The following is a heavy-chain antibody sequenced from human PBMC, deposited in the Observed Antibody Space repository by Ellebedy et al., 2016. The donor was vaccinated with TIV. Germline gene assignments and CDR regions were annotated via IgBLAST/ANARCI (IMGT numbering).Heavy chain of an antibody. J-gene: IGHJ3*02. Sequence: GGSLRLSCAASGFTFTPYAMNWVRQAPGKGLGWISYISGSSLTIYYADSVKGRFTISRDNAKNSLYLQMSSLTAEDTAVYYCARDMAWGNERVNDALDIWGQGTMVTVSP. D-gene: IGHD7-27*01. CDR3: ARDMAWGNERVNDALDI. CDR1: GFTFTPYA. V-gene: IGHV3-48*04. CDR2: ISGSSLTI.